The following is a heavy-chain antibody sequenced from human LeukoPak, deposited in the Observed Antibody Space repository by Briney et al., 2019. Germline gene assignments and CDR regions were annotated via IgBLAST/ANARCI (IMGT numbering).Heavy chain of an antibody. CDR1: GGTFNGYA. Sequence: SVKVSCKASGGTFNGYAVTWVRQAPGQGLEWMGRFIPLLGITNFAQKFQGRLTITADKSTGTAYMELSSLRSEDTAVYYCARESIQLDLTMFDPWGQGTLVTASS. D-gene: IGHD6-13*01. V-gene: IGHV1-69*04. CDR2: FIPLLGIT. CDR3: ARESIQLDLTMFDP. J-gene: IGHJ5*02.